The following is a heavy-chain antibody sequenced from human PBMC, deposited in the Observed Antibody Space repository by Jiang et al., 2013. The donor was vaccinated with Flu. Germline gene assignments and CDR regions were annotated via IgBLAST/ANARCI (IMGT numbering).Heavy chain of an antibody. V-gene: IGHV3-33*01. J-gene: IGHJ4*02. Sequence: GVVQPGRSLRLSCAASGFTFSTYGIHWVRQAPGKGLEWVAVIWYDGSNKYYADSVKGRFTISRDNSKNTLYLQMNSLRAEDTAVYYCARDSVYYGSGNYYPLFDYWGPGNPGHRLL. CDR3: ARDSVYYGSGNYYPLFDY. D-gene: IGHD3-10*01. CDR1: GFTFSTYG. CDR2: IWYDGSNK.